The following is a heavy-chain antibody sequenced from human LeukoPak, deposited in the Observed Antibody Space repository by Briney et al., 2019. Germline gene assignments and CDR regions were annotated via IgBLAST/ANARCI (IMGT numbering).Heavy chain of an antibody. CDR3: ARSGGSGWYVPWFDP. CDR1: GGSISSGSYY. CDR2: IYYSGST. V-gene: IGHV4-61*01. D-gene: IGHD6-19*01. J-gene: IGHJ5*02. Sequence: SETLSLTCTVSGGSISSGSYYWSWIRQPPGKGLEWIGYIYYSGSTNYNPSLKSRVTISVDTSKNQFSLKLSSVTAADTAVYYCARSGGSGWYVPWFDPWGQGTLVTVSS.